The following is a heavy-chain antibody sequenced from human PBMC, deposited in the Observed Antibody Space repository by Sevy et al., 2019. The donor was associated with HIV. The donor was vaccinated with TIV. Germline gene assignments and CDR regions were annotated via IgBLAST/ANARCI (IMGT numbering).Heavy chain of an antibody. V-gene: IGHV3-9*01. CDR1: GFTFEDYA. D-gene: IGHD3-10*01. CDR2: ISWNSGSI. J-gene: IGHJ6*02. CDR3: AKLGGGYYYYGMDV. Sequence: GGSLRLSCAASGFTFEDYAMHWVRQAPGKGLEWVSGISWNSGSIGYADSVKGRFTISGDNAKNSLYLQMNSLRAEDTALYYCAKLGGGYYYYGMDVWGQGTTVTVSS.